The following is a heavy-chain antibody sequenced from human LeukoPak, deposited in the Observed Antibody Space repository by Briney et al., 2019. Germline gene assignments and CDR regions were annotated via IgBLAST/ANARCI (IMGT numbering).Heavy chain of an antibody. J-gene: IGHJ3*02. CDR3: ASLGAFDI. Sequence: SETLSLTCTVSGGSISSGNYYWNWIRQPAGKGLEWIGRFYTSGSPNYSPSLKSRVTISVDTSKNQFSLKLSSVTAADTAVYYCASLGAFDIWGRGTMVTVSS. V-gene: IGHV4-61*02. CDR2: FYTSGSP. CDR1: GGSISSGNYY.